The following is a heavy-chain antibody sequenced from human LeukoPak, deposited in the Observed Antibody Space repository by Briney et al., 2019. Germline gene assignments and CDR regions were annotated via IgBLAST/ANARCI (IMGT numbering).Heavy chain of an antibody. J-gene: IGHJ5*02. CDR3: ARDGGRAAGTKIRHNWFDP. D-gene: IGHD6-13*01. CDR2: ISSSSSYI. CDR1: GFTFSSYS. Sequence: PGGSLRLSCAASGFTFSSYSMNWVRQAPGKGLEWVSSISSSSSYIYYADSVKGRFTISRDNAKNSLYLQMNSLRAEDTAVYYCARDGGRAAGTKIRHNWFDPWGQGTLVTVSS. V-gene: IGHV3-21*01.